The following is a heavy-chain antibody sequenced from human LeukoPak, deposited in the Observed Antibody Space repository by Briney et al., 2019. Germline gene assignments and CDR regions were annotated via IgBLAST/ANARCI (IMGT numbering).Heavy chain of an antibody. J-gene: IGHJ4*02. CDR1: GFTFSSYW. V-gene: IGHV3-23*01. CDR2: ISGSGGST. D-gene: IGHD4-17*01. CDR3: AKVRYGPGKYYFDY. Sequence: GGSLRLSCAASGFTFSSYWMSWVRQAPGKGLEWVSAISGSGGSTYYADSVKGRFTISRDNSKNTLYLQMNSLRAEDTAVYYCAKVRYGPGKYYFDYWGQGTLVTVSS.